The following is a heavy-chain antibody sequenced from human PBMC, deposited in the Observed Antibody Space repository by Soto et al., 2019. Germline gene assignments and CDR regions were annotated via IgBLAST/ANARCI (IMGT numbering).Heavy chain of an antibody. D-gene: IGHD6-13*01. V-gene: IGHV1-3*01. CDR1: GYTFTSYA. CDR3: ARVGSAAGRINWFDP. Sequence: APVKVSCKASGYTFTSYAMHWVRQAPGQRLEWMGWINAGNGNTKYSQKFQGRVTITRDTSASTAYMELSSLRSEDTAVYYCARVGSAAGRINWFDPWGQGTLVTSPQ. CDR2: INAGNGNT. J-gene: IGHJ5*02.